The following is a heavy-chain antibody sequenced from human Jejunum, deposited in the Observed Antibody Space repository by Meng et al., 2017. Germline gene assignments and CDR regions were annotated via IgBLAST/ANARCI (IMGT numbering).Heavy chain of an antibody. CDR1: GFIFGSFW. Sequence: GGSLRLSCAGSGFIFGSFWMSWVRQSPGKGLEWVAYIKEDGSFTCYEDSVEGRFTIPRDNAKNSLYLQMNSLRAEDTAVYYCARSTHSAASEWGQGTLVTVSS. J-gene: IGHJ1*01. CDR2: IKEDGSFT. D-gene: IGHD6-13*01. CDR3: ARSTHSAASE. V-gene: IGHV3-7*01.